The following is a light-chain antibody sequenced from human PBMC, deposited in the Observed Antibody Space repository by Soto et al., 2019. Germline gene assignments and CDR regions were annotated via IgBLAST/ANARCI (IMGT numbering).Light chain of an antibody. J-gene: IGLJ2*01. CDR1: SSDVGGYNY. CDR3: SSYTTSSTLVV. V-gene: IGLV2-14*01. CDR2: EVS. Sequence: QSVLTQPASVSGSPGQSITISCTGTSSDVGGYNYVSWYQQHPGKAPKLMVYEVSNRPSGVSNRFSRSKSGNTASLTISGLQAEDEADYYCSSYTTSSTLVVYGGGTKVTVL.